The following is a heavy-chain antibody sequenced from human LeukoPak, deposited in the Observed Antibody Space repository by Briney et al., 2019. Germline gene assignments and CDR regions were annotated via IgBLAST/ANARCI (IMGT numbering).Heavy chain of an antibody. Sequence: ASVKVSCKASGYTFTGYYLHWVRQAPGQGLEWMGWINPNSGGTNYAQKFQGRVTMTRDTSISTAYMELSRLRSDDTAVYYCARVGAGYEIPLYFDYWGQGTLVTVSS. CDR2: INPNSGGT. CDR1: GYTFTGYY. V-gene: IGHV1-2*02. CDR3: ARVGAGYEIPLYFDY. J-gene: IGHJ4*02. D-gene: IGHD1-26*01.